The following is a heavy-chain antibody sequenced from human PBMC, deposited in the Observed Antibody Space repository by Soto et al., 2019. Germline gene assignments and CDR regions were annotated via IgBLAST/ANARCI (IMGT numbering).Heavy chain of an antibody. D-gene: IGHD3-16*01. CDR2: INPNSGGT. Sequence: ASVKVSCKASGYSFAGYYMHWVRQAPGQGLEWMGWINPNSGGTNYAQKFQGWVTMTRDTSISTAYMELSRLRSDDTAVYYCARETLYGRAFDIWGQGTMVTVSS. CDR1: GYSFAGYY. CDR3: ARETLYGRAFDI. J-gene: IGHJ3*02. V-gene: IGHV1-2*04.